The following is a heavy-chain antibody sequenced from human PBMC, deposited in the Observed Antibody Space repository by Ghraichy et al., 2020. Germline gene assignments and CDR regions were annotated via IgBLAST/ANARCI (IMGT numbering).Heavy chain of an antibody. CDR3: AKVRIPAGITYFDS. J-gene: IGHJ4*02. CDR1: GFSFSTNA. V-gene: IGHV3-23*01. D-gene: IGHD2-2*01. Sequence: GGSLRLSCAASGFSFSTNAMSWVRQAPGKGLEWVSGISGNGSRTYYADSVKGRFTISRDNSKNTLYLQLNSLRAEDTAVYYCAKVRIPAGITYFDSWGQGTLVTVSS. CDR2: ISGNGSRT.